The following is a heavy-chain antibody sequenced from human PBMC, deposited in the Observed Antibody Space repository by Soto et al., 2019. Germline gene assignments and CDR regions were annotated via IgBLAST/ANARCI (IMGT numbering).Heavy chain of an antibody. CDR3: ASRYFSGGSCYSYFDL. J-gene: IGHJ2*01. Sequence: QVQLVQSGAEVKKPGSSVKVSCKASGGTFSSYAISWVRQAPGQGLEWMGGIIPICGTATYAQKFQGRVTITADKHTSTADRGLSSLRSEDTAVYYCASRYFSGGSCYSYFDLWGRGTLVTVSS. V-gene: IGHV1-69*06. D-gene: IGHD2-15*01. CDR1: GGTFSSYA. CDR2: IIPICGTA.